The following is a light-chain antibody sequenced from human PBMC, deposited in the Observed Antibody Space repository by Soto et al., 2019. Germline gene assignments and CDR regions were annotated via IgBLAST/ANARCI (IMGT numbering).Light chain of an antibody. V-gene: IGKV3D-15*01. CDR1: QSVSSN. J-gene: IGKJ1*01. Sequence: VLTQSPGTLSLSPGERATLSCRASQSVSSNLAWYQQKPGQAPRLLIYGASTRATGIPARFSGSGSGTEFTLTISSLQSEDFAVYYCQQYNNWPRTFGQGTKLDI. CDR3: QQYNNWPRT. CDR2: GAS.